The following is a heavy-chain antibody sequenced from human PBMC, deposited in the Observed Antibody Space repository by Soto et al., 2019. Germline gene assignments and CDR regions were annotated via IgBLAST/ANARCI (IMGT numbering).Heavy chain of an antibody. CDR2: IYYSGST. CDR3: ARDQSGGSGVVIIKGNYYYYGMDV. Sequence: PSETLSLTCTVSGGSISSGDYYWSWIRQPPGKGLEWIGYIYYSGSTYYNPSLKSRVTISVDTSKNQFSLKLSSVTAADTAVYYCARDQSGGSGVVIIKGNYYYYGMDVWGQGTTVTVSS. V-gene: IGHV4-30-4*01. D-gene: IGHD3-3*01. J-gene: IGHJ6*02. CDR1: GGSISSGDYY.